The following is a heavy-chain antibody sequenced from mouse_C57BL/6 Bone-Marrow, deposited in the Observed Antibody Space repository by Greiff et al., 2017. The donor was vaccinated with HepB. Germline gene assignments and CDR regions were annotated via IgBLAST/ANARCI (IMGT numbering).Heavy chain of an antibody. CDR3: ARDYGSGAY. CDR1: GYTFTDYY. CDR2: INPYNGGT. Sequence: EVKLVESGPVLVKPGASVKMSCKASGYTFTDYYMNWVKQSHGKSLEWIGVINPYNGGTSYNQKFKGKATLTVDKSSSTAYMELNSLTSEDSAVYYCARDYGSGAYWGQGTLVTVSA. J-gene: IGHJ3*01. V-gene: IGHV1-19*01. D-gene: IGHD1-1*01.